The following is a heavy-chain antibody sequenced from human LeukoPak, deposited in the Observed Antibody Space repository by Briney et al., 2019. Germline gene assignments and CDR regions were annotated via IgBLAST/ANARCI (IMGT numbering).Heavy chain of an antibody. J-gene: IGHJ6*02. CDR3: ARAHTGLYYYYYGMDV. CDR1: GGSISSYY. CDR2: IYYSGST. Sequence: PSETLSLTCTVSGGSISSYYWSWIRQPPGKGLEWIEYIYYSGSTNYNPSLKSRVTISVDTSKNQFSLKLSSVTAADTAVYYCARAHTGLYYYYYGMDVWGQGTTVTVSS. V-gene: IGHV4-59*01.